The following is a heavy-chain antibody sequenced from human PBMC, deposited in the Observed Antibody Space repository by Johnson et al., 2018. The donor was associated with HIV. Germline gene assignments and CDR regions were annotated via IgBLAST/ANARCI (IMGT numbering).Heavy chain of an antibody. CDR2: ISSSSSPI. J-gene: IGHJ3*02. CDR1: GFTFSSYS. Sequence: VQLVESGGGLVQPGGSLRLSCAASGFTFSSYSMNWVRQAPGRGLEWVSYISSSSSPIYYADSVKGRFTISRDNAKSSLYLQMNGLRAEDTAVYYCARASTTVTTGDDAFDIWGQGTMVTVSS. V-gene: IGHV3-48*04. CDR3: ARASTTVTTGDDAFDI. D-gene: IGHD4-17*01.